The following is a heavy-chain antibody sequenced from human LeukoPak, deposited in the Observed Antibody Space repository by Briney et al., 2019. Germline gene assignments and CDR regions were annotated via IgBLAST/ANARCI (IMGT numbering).Heavy chain of an antibody. CDR1: GGSISSYY. D-gene: IGHD4-17*01. J-gene: IGHJ4*02. CDR2: IYYSGST. Sequence: SETLSLTCTVSGGSISSYYWSWIRQPPGKGLEWIGYIYYSGSTSYNPSLKSRVTISVDTSKNQFSLKLSSVTAADTAVYYCARAGYGDSDFDYWGQGTLVTVSS. V-gene: IGHV4-59*01. CDR3: ARAGYGDSDFDY.